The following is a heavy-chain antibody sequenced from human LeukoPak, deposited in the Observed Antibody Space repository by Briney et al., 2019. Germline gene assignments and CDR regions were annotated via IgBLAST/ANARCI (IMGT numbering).Heavy chain of an antibody. D-gene: IGHD5-12*01. V-gene: IGHV3-64D*06. CDR3: VGDQVDDTGYLR. J-gene: IGHJ4*02. CDR1: GFTFSSSA. Sequence: GGSLRLSCAVSGFTFSSSAMSWVRQAPGKGLEYVSVINGDGRTTYYIDSVKGRFTISRDNSKNTLYLQMSSLSTEDTAVYYCVGDQVDDTGYLRWGQGTRVTVSA. CDR2: INGDGRTT.